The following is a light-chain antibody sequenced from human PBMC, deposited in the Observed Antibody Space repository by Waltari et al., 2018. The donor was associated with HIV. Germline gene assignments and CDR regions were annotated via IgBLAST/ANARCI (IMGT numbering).Light chain of an antibody. CDR2: TND. Sequence: QSVLTQPPSVSGTPGQRVTISCSGSRSNIGRNTGNWYQQVPGTAPKLLIHTNDQRPSGVPDRFSGSKSGTTATLDIRGLQPEDEAHYYCAAWDDTLNGHVVFGGGTKLTVL. CDR1: RSNIGRNT. V-gene: IGLV1-44*01. J-gene: IGLJ2*01. CDR3: AAWDDTLNGHVV.